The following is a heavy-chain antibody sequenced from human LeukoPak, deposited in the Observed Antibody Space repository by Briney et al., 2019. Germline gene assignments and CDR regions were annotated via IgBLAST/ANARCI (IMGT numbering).Heavy chain of an antibody. V-gene: IGHV3-7*03. Sequence: PGGSLRLSCAASGFTFSSYWMSWVRQAPGKGLEWVANIKQDGSEKYYVDSVKGRLTISRDNAKSSLYLQMNSLRAEDTAVYYCARGGYSYGSDAFDIWGQGTMVTVSS. J-gene: IGHJ3*02. CDR2: IKQDGSEK. CDR3: ARGGYSYGSDAFDI. D-gene: IGHD5-18*01. CDR1: GFTFSSYW.